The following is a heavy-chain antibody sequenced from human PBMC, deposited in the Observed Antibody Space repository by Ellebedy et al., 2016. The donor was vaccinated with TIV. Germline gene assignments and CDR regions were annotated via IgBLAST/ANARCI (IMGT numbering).Heavy chain of an antibody. Sequence: MPSETLSLTCTVSGGSISSYYWSWIRQPPGNGLQWLGYIFDSGGTIYNPSLRSRVTISIDKSQKQVSLNLTSVTAADTAVYFCARSSISILGVTDAFDIWGQGTLVTVSS. CDR1: GGSISSYY. J-gene: IGHJ3*02. V-gene: IGHV4-59*01. CDR2: IFDSGGT. CDR3: ARSSISILGVTDAFDI. D-gene: IGHD3-3*01.